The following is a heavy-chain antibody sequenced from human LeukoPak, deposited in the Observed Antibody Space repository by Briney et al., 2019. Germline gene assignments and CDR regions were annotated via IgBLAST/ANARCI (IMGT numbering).Heavy chain of an antibody. CDR3: ARAYSGYVPGSTFDY. V-gene: IGHV1-18*01. CDR1: GYTFTSYG. J-gene: IGHJ4*02. CDR2: ISAYNGNT. D-gene: IGHD3-10*01. Sequence: EASVKVSCKASGYTFTSYGISWVRQAPGQGLEWMGWISAYNGNTNYAQKFQGRITMTRDTSISTAYMELSGLRSDDTAVYYCARAYSGYVPGSTFDYWGQGTLVTVSS.